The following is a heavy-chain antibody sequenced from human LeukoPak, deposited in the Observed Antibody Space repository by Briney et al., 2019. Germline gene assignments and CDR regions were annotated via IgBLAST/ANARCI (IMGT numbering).Heavy chain of an antibody. V-gene: IGHV3-66*01. CDR1: EFSVGSNY. D-gene: IGHD2-15*01. Sequence: GGSLRLSCAASEFSVGSNYMTWVRQAPGKGLEWVSLIYSGGSTYYADSVKGRFTISRDNAKNSLYLQMNSLRAEDTAVYYCARSVVMVGGTRWFDPWGQGTLVTVSS. J-gene: IGHJ5*02. CDR3: ARSVVMVGGTRWFDP. CDR2: IYSGGST.